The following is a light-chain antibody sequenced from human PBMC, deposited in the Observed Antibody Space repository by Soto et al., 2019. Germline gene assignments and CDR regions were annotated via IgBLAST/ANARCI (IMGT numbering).Light chain of an antibody. CDR2: AAS. Sequence: DIQMTQSPSSLSASVGDRVTITCLASQSISSYLNWYQQKPGKAPKLLIYAASNLQSGVPPRFSGSGSGTDFTLTISSLQPEDVATYFCQQSYRTPITFGQGTRLEIK. J-gene: IGKJ5*01. CDR3: QQSYRTPIT. CDR1: QSISSY. V-gene: IGKV1-39*01.